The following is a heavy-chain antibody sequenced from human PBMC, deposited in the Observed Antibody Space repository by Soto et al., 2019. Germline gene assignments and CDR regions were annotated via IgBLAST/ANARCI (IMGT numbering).Heavy chain of an antibody. Sequence: EVQLLESGGGLVQPGGSLRLSCAASGFTFTTCAMSWVRQAPGKGLEWVSTITGSGSGRYYADSVKGRFTISRDNSKNTLYVQLNSLKAEYTAVYYCVKAPPSSGSDSFDYWGQGTRVTVSS. V-gene: IGHV3-23*01. CDR1: GFTFTTCA. CDR2: ITGSGSGR. D-gene: IGHD6-19*01. CDR3: VKAPPSSGSDSFDY. J-gene: IGHJ4*02.